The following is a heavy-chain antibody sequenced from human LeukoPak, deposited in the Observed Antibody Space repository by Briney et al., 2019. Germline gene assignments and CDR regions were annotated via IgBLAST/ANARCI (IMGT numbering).Heavy chain of an antibody. V-gene: IGHV3-30-3*01. D-gene: IGHD3-22*01. CDR2: ISYDGSNK. CDR3: AKEGVIVAPDY. Sequence: GGSLRLSCVASGFTLRTYALHWVRQAPGKGLEWVAVISYDGSNKYYADSVKGRFTFCRDNSKNTLYLQMNSLRAEDTAVHYCAKEGVIVAPDYWGQGTLVTVSS. CDR1: GFTLRTYA. J-gene: IGHJ4*02.